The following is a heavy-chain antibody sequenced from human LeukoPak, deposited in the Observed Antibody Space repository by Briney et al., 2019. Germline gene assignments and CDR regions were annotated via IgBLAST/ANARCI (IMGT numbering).Heavy chain of an antibody. V-gene: IGHV3-7*05. CDR2: INQDGSAK. J-gene: IGHJ4*02. CDR3: VRDDYLGY. D-gene: IGHD3-16*01. CDR1: GFAFSGYW. Sequence: GGSLRLSCAASGFAFSGYWMAWVRQAPGRGLEWVAHINQDGSAKNYVDPVKGRFTISRDNAKNSVYLQLDTLRAEDTAVYFCVRDDYLGYWGQGTLVTVSS.